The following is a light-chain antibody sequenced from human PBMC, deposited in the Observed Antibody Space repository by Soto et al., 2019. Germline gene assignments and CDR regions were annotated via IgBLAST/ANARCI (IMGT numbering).Light chain of an antibody. V-gene: IGKV3-11*01. CDR1: QSISSS. J-gene: IGKJ4*01. CDR3: QQRSAWPLT. Sequence: EIVLTQSPATLSLSPGERATLSCRASQSISSSLAWYQQKFGQAPRLLIYETFNRATGIPARFSGSGSGTDFTLTIDRLEPEDFAVYYCQQRSAWPLTFGGGTKVEIK. CDR2: ETF.